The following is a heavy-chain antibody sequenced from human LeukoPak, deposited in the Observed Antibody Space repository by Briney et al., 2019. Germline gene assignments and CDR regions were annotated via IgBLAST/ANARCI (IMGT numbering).Heavy chain of an antibody. V-gene: IGHV1-18*01. CDR1: GYTFSSYG. CDR3: TRDDPQWREHDY. D-gene: IGHD6-19*01. Sequence: GASVTLSCTASGYTFSSYGISWVRQAPGQGLEWLGWISGYNGNTNFAQKFQGRVTITTDTSTSTAYMELRSLRSDDTAVYYCTRDDPQWREHDYWGQGTLVTVSS. CDR2: ISGYNGNT. J-gene: IGHJ4*02.